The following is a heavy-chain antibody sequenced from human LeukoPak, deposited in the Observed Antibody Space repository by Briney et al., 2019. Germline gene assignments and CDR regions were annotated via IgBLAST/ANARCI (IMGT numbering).Heavy chain of an antibody. V-gene: IGHV3-23*01. CDR2: IGTAGDT. D-gene: IGHD6-13*01. CDR1: GFTFSNYG. J-gene: IGHJ3*02. Sequence: GGSLRLSCAASGFTFSNYGMSWVRQAPGKGLEWVSAIGTAGDTYYPGSVKGRFTISRDNFENTLYLQMNSLRAEDTAVYYCAKYWAAAGTSAFDIWGQGTMVTVSS. CDR3: AKYWAAAGTSAFDI.